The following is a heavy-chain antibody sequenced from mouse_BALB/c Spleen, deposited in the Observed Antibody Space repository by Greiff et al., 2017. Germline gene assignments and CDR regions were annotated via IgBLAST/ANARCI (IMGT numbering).Heavy chain of an antibody. J-gene: IGHJ2*01. Sequence: EVNVVESGGGLVKPGGSLKLSCAASGFAFSSYDMSWVRQTPEKRLEWVAYISSGGGSTYYPDTVKGRFTISRDNAKNTLYLQMSSLKSEDTAMYYCARQITTVLGYFDYWGQGTTLTVSS. V-gene: IGHV5-12-1*01. CDR1: GFAFSSYD. D-gene: IGHD1-1*01. CDR3: ARQITTVLGYFDY. CDR2: ISSGGGST.